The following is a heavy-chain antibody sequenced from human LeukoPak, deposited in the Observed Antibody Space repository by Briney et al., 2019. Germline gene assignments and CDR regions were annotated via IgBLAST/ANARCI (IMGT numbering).Heavy chain of an antibody. D-gene: IGHD3-10*01. CDR2: IYPYDAHN. V-gene: IGHV5-51*01. CDR3: ARLPNSGADLTWFDP. Sequence: GESLKISCKASGYRFTYYWIAWVRQMPGKGLEWMGNIYPYDAHNRYSTSFQGQVTISADKSISTAYLQWNSLKASDTAMYYCARLPNSGADLTWFDPWGQGTLVTVSS. J-gene: IGHJ5*02. CDR1: GYRFTYYW.